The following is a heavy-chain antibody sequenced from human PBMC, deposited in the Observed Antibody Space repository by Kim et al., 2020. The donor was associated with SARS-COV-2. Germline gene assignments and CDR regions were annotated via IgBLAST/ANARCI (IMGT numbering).Heavy chain of an antibody. Sequence: GGSLRLSCAASGFSFSSYRMHWVRQAPGKGLEWVGAISNDGSEQYYPDSMKGRFTISRDNSKNTLDLQMNGLRTEDTAVYYCARISVIILGGPCAYWAQGTLVRVSS. J-gene: IGHJ1*01. D-gene: IGHD3-22*01. CDR1: GFSFSSYR. CDR2: ISNDGSEQ. CDR3: ARISVIILGGPCAY. V-gene: IGHV3-30*04.